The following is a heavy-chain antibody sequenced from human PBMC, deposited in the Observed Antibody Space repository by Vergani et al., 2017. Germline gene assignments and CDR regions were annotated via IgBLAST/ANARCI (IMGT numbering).Heavy chain of an antibody. CDR2: ISSNGGST. D-gene: IGHD2-21*01. Sequence: EVQLVESGGGLVQPGGSLRLSCSASGFTFSSYAMHWVRQAPGKGLEYVSAISSNGGSTYYADSLKGRFTISRDNSKNTLYLQMSSLRAEDTAVYYCVKGLGGPPYHLWGRGTLVTVSS. CDR3: VKGLGGPPYHL. J-gene: IGHJ2*01. V-gene: IGHV3-64D*06. CDR1: GFTFSSYA.